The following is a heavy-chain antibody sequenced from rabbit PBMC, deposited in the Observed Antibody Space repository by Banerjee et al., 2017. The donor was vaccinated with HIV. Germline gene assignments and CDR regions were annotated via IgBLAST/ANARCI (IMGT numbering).Heavy chain of an antibody. CDR2: INTSSGNT. J-gene: IGHJ2*01. D-gene: IGHD2-1*01. Sequence: QSLEESGGDLVKPEGSLTLTCTVSGFSLSGYWMSWVRQAPGKGLEWIACINTSSGNTVYASWAKGRFTISKTSSTTVTLQMTSLTAADTATYFCARAGYGDYGWFDGFDPWGPGTLVTVS. CDR1: GFSLSGYW. V-gene: IGHV1S40*01. CDR3: ARAGYGDYGWFDGFDP.